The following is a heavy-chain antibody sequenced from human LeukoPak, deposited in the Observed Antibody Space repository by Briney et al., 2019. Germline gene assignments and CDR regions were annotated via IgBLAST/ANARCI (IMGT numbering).Heavy chain of an antibody. D-gene: IGHD3-22*01. CDR3: AKDQVWIVVGSFDY. CDR2: TYTGGST. CDR1: GFSVISSY. J-gene: IGHJ4*02. V-gene: IGHV3-66*01. Sequence: PGGSLRLSCAVSGFSVISSYMSWVRQAPGEGLEWVSVTYTGGSTYYAGFVKGRFTISRDNSKNTLYLQMTSLRAEDTAVYYCAKDQVWIVVGSFDYWGQGTLVTVSS.